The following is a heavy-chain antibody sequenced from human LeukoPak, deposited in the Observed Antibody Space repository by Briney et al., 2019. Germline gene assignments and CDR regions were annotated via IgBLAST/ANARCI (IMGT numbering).Heavy chain of an antibody. D-gene: IGHD4-17*01. V-gene: IGHV4-59*11. J-gene: IGHJ3*02. CDR1: ADSFSSHY. Sequence: PSETLSLTCAVSADSFSSHYWTWIPQPPGQGPEWIGHLSYTGSTNHTPSLRSRVTISVDTSKNQFSLKLNSVTAADTAVYYCARDPTTVTKGFDIWGQGTLVTVSS. CDR3: ARDPTTVTKGFDI. CDR2: LSYTGST.